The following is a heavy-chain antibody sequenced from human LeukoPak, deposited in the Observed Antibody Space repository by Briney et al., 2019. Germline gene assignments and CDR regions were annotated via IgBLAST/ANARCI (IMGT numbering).Heavy chain of an antibody. D-gene: IGHD4-11*01. Sequence: PSGTLSLTCSVSGVSISSYYWSWVRQPPGKGLEWIGYIYYSGSTNYNPSLKSRVTISVYTYTNQFSLKLSSVTAADTAVYYCARGNAARYYYYMYVWGKGTTVTVSS. CDR1: GVSISSYY. J-gene: IGHJ6*03. V-gene: IGHV4-59*01. CDR3: ARGNAARYYYYMYV. CDR2: IYYSGST.